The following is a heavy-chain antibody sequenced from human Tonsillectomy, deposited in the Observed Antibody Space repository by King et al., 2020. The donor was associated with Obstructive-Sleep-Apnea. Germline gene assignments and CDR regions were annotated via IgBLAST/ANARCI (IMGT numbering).Heavy chain of an antibody. Sequence: VQLVESGGGLVQPGGSLRLSCAASGFTVSRNYMSWIRQAPGKGLEWVSLIYSGGSTYYADSVKGRFTISRHNSKNTLYLQMNSLRTEDTAVYYCATRVGDFDDAFDIWGQGTMVTVSS. CDR3: ATRVGDFDDAFDI. CDR1: GFTVSRNY. J-gene: IGHJ3*02. D-gene: IGHD3-16*01. CDR2: IYSGGST. V-gene: IGHV3-53*04.